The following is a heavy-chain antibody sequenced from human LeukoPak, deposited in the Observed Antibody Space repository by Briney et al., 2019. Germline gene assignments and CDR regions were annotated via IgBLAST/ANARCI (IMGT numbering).Heavy chain of an antibody. CDR3: ARGHEAATFPNFNY. D-gene: IGHD2-15*01. J-gene: IGHJ4*02. Sequence: PGGSLRLSCAASGFTFSSHSMNWVRQAPGKGLEWAASISGSSSYIYFADSVKGRFTISRDNAKNSLYLQMNSLRAEDTAVYYCARGHEAATFPNFNYWGQGTLVTVSS. CDR1: GFTFSSHS. V-gene: IGHV3-21*01. CDR2: ISGSSSYI.